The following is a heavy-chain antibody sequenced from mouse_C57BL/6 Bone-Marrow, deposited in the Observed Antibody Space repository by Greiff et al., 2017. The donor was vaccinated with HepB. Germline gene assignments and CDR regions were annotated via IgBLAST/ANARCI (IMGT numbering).Heavy chain of an antibody. J-gene: IGHJ4*01. CDR3: ARDAWDVGAMDY. CDR2: SRNKANDYTT. V-gene: IGHV7-1*01. D-gene: IGHD4-1*01. Sequence: EVMLMESGGGLVQSGRSLRLSCATSGFTFSDFYMEWVRQAPGKGLEWIAASRNKANDYTTEYSASVKGRFIVSRDTSQSILYLQMNALRAEDTAIYYCARDAWDVGAMDYWGQGTSVTVSS. CDR1: GFTFSDFY.